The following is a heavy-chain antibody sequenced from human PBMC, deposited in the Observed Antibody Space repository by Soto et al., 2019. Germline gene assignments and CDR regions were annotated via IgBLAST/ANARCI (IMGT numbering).Heavy chain of an antibody. CDR1: GGSFSGNY. J-gene: IGHJ5*02. D-gene: IGHD1-26*01. CDR2: INPSGST. CDR3: ARGSEGGGAS. Sequence: QVQLQQWGAGLLKPSETLSLTCGVYGGSFSGNYWSWIRQPPGEGLEWIGEINPSGSTNYSPSLKSRANISADTSKNQFSLKLSSVIAAYPAVYYYARGSEGGGASWGQGTLVTVSS. V-gene: IGHV4-34*01.